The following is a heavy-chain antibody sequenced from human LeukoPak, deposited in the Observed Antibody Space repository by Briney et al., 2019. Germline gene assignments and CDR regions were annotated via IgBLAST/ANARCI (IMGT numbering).Heavy chain of an antibody. Sequence: PGGSLRLSCAASGFTFSSYSMNWVRQAPGKGLEWVSSISSSSSYIYYADSVKGRFTISRDNAKNSLYLRMNSLRAEDTAVYYCAGMVRGVITCYGMDVWGQGTTVTVSS. D-gene: IGHD3-10*01. CDR2: ISSSSSYI. CDR1: GFTFSSYS. J-gene: IGHJ6*02. V-gene: IGHV3-21*01. CDR3: AGMVRGVITCYGMDV.